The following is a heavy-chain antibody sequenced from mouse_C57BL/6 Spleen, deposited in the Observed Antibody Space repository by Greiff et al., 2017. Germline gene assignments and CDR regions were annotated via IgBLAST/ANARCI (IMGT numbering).Heavy chain of an antibody. CDR1: GYTFTSYW. J-gene: IGHJ1*03. V-gene: IGHV1-50*01. Sequence: QVQLQQSGAELVKPGASVKLSCKASGYTFTSYWMQWVKQRPGQGLEWIGEIDPSDSYTNYTQKFKGKATLTVDTSSSTAYMQLSSLTSEDSAVYYCARRKGGPHWYFDVWGTGTTVTVSS. D-gene: IGHD1-1*02. CDR3: ARRKGGPHWYFDV. CDR2: IDPSDSYT.